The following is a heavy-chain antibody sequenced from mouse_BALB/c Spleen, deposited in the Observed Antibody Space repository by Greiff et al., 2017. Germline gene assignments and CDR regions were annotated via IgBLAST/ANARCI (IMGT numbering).Heavy chain of an antibody. D-gene: IGHD1-1*02. CDR1: GYTFTSYW. CDR3: ARDGAMDY. CDR2: IYPGDGDT. J-gene: IGHJ3*01. V-gene: IGHV1-87*01. Sequence: QVQLQQSGAELARPGASVKLSCKASGYTFTSYWMQWVKQRPGQGLEWIGAIYPGDGDTRYTQKFKGKATLTADKSSSTAYMQLSSLASEDSAVYYCARDGAMDYWGQGTLVTVSA.